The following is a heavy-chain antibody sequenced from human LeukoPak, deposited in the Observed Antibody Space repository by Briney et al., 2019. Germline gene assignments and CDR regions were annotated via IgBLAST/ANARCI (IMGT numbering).Heavy chain of an antibody. CDR3: ATGSGSTNPYYFDY. CDR2: FDPEDGET. V-gene: IGHV1-24*01. J-gene: IGHJ4*02. CDR1: GYTLTELS. Sequence: ASVKVSCKVSGYTLTELSMHWVREAPGKGLEWMGGFDPEDGETIYAQKFQGRVTMTEDTSTDTAYMELSSLRSEDTAVYYCATGSGSTNPYYFDYWGQGTLVTVSS. D-gene: IGHD3-10*01.